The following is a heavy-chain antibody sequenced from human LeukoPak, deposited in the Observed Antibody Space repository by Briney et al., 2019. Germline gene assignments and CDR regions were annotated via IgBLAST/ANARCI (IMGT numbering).Heavy chain of an antibody. CDR1: GFTFSSYA. V-gene: IGHV3-23*01. Sequence: PGGSLRLSCAASGFTFSSYAMSWVRQAPGKGLEWVSAITASGDSTYYVDSVKGRFTISRDNSKNTLYLQMNSLRAEDTAVYYCATTYHILTGYYTFHYWGQGTLVTVSS. CDR3: ATTYHILTGYYTFHY. J-gene: IGHJ4*02. CDR2: ITASGDST. D-gene: IGHD3-9*01.